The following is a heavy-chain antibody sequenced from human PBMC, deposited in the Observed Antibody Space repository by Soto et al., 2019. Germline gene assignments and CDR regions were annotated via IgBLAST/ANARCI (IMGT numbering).Heavy chain of an antibody. J-gene: IGHJ6*02. D-gene: IGHD3-10*01. CDR2: ISAYNDYT. CDR3: AGEGYYSGSGSYSPPRSYGMDV. V-gene: IGHV1-18*01. CDR1: GYTFISDG. Sequence: ASVKVSCKASGYTFISDGISWVRQAPGQGLEWMGWISAYNDYTNYAQKLQGRVTMPTDTSTRIAYLELRSLRSDDTAVYYCAGEGYYSGSGSYSPPRSYGMDVWGQGTTVTVSS.